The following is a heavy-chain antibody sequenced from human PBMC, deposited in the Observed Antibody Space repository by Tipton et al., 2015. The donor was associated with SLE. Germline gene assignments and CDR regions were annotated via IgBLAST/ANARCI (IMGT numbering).Heavy chain of an antibody. CDR2: ITWNGGTI. D-gene: IGHD3-3*01. CDR1: GFTFDDYA. Sequence: SLRLSCAASGFTFDDYAMHWVRQAPGKGLEWVSGITWNGGTIDYADSVKGRFTISRDNAKNSLYLQMNSLRTEDTALYYCAKDTTIFGPFYYMDVWGNGTTVTVSS. V-gene: IGHV3-9*01. J-gene: IGHJ6*03. CDR3: AKDTTIFGPFYYMDV.